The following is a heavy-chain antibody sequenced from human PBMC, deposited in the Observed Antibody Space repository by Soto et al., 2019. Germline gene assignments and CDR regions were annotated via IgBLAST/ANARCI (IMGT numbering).Heavy chain of an antibody. CDR3: ARARWPKGGAFDI. D-gene: IGHD4-17*01. V-gene: IGHV3-48*04. CDR2: ISNSSSTK. J-gene: IGHJ3*02. CDR1: GFTFSSYS. Sequence: GGSLRLSCAASGFTFSSYSMNWVRQAPGKGLEWVSYISNSSSTKYYADSVKGRFTISRDNAKNSLYLQMNSLRAEDTAVYYCARARWPKGGAFDIWGQGTMVTVSS.